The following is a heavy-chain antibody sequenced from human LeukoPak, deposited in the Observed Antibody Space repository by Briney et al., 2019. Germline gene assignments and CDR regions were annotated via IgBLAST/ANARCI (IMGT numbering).Heavy chain of an antibody. D-gene: IGHD6-19*01. CDR3: ARGWLTWFNT. V-gene: IGHV4-59*11. CDR1: GGSMSSHH. Sequence: PSETLSLTCTVSGGSMSSHHWGWIRQPPGKGLEWIGYISYSGDTNHNPSLKSRVTMSVDTSKNQFSLKLNSVTAADTAVYYCARGWLTWFNTWGQGTLVTVSS. CDR2: ISYSGDT. J-gene: IGHJ5*02.